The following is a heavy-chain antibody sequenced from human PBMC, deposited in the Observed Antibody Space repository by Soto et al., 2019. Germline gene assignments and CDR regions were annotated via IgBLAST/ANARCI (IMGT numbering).Heavy chain of an antibody. D-gene: IGHD5-12*01. CDR3: VKGGYHYFDY. CDR2: ISHDESWE. Sequence: GGSLRLSCAASRFTFSRVFMHWVRQAPGKGLEWVAVISHDESWEYYADSVKGRFTISRDNSKNTLYLQMNSLRAEDTAVYYCVKGGYHYFDYWAQGTLVTVSS. V-gene: IGHV3-30*18. J-gene: IGHJ4*02. CDR1: RFTFSRVF.